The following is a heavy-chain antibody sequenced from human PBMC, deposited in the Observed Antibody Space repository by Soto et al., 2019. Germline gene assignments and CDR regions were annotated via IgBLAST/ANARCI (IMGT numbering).Heavy chain of an antibody. Sequence: QVQLQESGPGLVKTSETLSLTCTVSGGSISSYYWSWIRQPPGKGLEWIGYIYYSGSTNYNPSLKSRVTISVDTSKNQFSLKLSSVTAADTAVYYCASPGEVVRDAFDIWGQGTMVTVSS. V-gene: IGHV4-59*08. CDR1: GGSISSYY. CDR3: ASPGEVVRDAFDI. D-gene: IGHD7-27*01. J-gene: IGHJ3*02. CDR2: IYYSGST.